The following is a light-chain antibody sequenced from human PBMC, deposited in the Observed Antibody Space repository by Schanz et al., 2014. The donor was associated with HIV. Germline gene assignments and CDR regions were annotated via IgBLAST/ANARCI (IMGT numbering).Light chain of an antibody. CDR3: QQYYTSPPT. V-gene: IGKV1-5*01. Sequence: IQMTQFPSTLSASVGDRVTITCRASQSIGDSLAWFQQKPGSAPKLLIYAASTLQSGVPSRFSGSGSGADFTLTISCLQSEDFATYYCQQYYTSPPTFGQGTKVEIK. CDR2: AAS. CDR1: QSIGDS. J-gene: IGKJ1*01.